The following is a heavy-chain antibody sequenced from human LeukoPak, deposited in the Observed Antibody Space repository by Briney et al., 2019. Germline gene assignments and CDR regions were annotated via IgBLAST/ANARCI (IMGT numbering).Heavy chain of an antibody. CDR2: INPNTGDT. J-gene: IGHJ6*03. Sequence: ASVKVSCKASGYTFTGYYMHWVRQAPGQGLEWMGWINPNTGDTNYAQKFQDRVTMTRDMSISTVYMELSRLRSDDTAVYYCARVRGQQLVLPRGKHYYYYMDVWGKGTTVTISS. CDR1: GYTFTGYY. D-gene: IGHD6-13*01. CDR3: ARVRGQQLVLPRGKHYYYYMDV. V-gene: IGHV1-2*02.